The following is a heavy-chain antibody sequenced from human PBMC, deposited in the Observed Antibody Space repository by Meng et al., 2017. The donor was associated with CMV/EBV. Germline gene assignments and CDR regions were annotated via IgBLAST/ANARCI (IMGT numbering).Heavy chain of an antibody. CDR3: RLGHYSQD. V-gene: IGHV3-7*02. CDR1: GFTISNYW. CDR2: IKNDGSER. Sequence: VESGGAVVQPGRSLGLSWSASGFTISNYWMSWVRQAPGKGLEWVANIKNDGSERYYVDSVKGRFSISRDNADNSLYLQMNNLRAEDTAVYYCRLGHYSQDWGQGTLVTVSS. D-gene: IGHD4-17*01. J-gene: IGHJ4*02.